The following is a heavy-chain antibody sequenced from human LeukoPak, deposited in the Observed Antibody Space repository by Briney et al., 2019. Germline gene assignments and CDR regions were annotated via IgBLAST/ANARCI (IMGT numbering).Heavy chain of an antibody. J-gene: IGHJ4*02. CDR2: ISSTSSAI. D-gene: IGHD3-10*01. V-gene: IGHV3-48*04. Sequence: WGSLRLSCAVSGFPFSSHCMNWLRQAPGKGLEWVAYISSTSSAIYYADSVKGRFTISRDNAKNSLYLQMNSLRAEDTAVYYCARKHYGSGTYYPFDYWGQGTLVTVSS. CDR3: ARKHYGSGTYYPFDY. CDR1: GFPFSSHC.